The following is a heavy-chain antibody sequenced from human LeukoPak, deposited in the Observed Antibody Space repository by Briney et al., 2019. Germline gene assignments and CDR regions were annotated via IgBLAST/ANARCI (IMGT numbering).Heavy chain of an antibody. J-gene: IGHJ5*02. CDR2: IHNSGST. V-gene: IGHV4-39*01. D-gene: IGHD2-2*01. CDR1: GGTTSSSGYY. CDR3: ARHKIEPAGWFDP. Sequence: PSETPSLTCKVSGGTTSSSGYYLGWIRLPPGKGLEWIGSIHNSGSTYYNPSLKSRVTISVDTSNNRFSLKLSFVTAADTAVYYCARHKIEPAGWFDPWGQGTLVTVSS.